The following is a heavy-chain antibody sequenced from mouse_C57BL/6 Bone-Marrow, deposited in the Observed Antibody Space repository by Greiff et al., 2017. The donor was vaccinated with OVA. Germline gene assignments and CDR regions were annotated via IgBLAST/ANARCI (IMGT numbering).Heavy chain of an antibody. Sequence: DVHLVESGGGLVKPGGSLKLSCAASGFTFSDYGMHWVRQAPEKGLEWVAYIGSGSSTIYYADTVKGRFTISRDNAKNTLFLQMTSLRSEDTAMYYCIFNYYGSSYHFDYWGQGTTLTVSS. CDR3: IFNYYGSSYHFDY. CDR2: IGSGSSTI. V-gene: IGHV5-17*01. D-gene: IGHD1-1*01. J-gene: IGHJ2*01. CDR1: GFTFSDYG.